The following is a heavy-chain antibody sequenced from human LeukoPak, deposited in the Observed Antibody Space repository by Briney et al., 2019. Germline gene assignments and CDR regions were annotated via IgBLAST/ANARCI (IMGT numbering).Heavy chain of an antibody. D-gene: IGHD3-22*01. Sequence: PSETLSLTCTVSGGSISSSSYYWGWIRQPPGKGLEWIGSIYYSGSTYYNPSLKSRVTISVDTSKNQFSLKLSSVTAADTAVYYCARVGYDSSALGYWGQGTLVTVSS. CDR2: IYYSGST. CDR3: ARVGYDSSALGY. J-gene: IGHJ4*02. V-gene: IGHV4-39*07. CDR1: GGSISSSSYY.